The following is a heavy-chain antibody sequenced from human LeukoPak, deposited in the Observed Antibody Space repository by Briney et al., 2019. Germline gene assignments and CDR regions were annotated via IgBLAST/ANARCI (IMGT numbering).Heavy chain of an antibody. CDR1: GFTFSSYS. CDR3: ARGDGFWSGSDFDY. J-gene: IGHJ4*02. CDR2: ISSSSSYI. D-gene: IGHD3-3*01. Sequence: PGGSLRLSCAVSGFTFSSYSMNWVRQAPGKGLEWVSSISSSSSYIYYADSVKGRFTISRDNAKNSLYLQMNSLRAEDTAVYYCARGDGFWSGSDFDYWGQGTLVTVSS. V-gene: IGHV3-21*01.